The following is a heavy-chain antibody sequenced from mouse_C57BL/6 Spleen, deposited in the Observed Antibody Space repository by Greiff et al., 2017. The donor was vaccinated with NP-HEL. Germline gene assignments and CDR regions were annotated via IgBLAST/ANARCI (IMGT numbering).Heavy chain of an antibody. V-gene: IGHV1-18*01. CDR1: GYTFTDYN. CDR3: ARIYYGNYDRYFDV. CDR2: INPNNGGT. D-gene: IGHD2-1*01. J-gene: IGHJ1*03. Sequence: VQLQQSGPELVKPGASVKIPCKASGYTFTDYNMDWVKQSHGKSLEWIGDINPNNGGTIYNQKFKGKATLTVDKSSSTAYMELRSLTSEDTAVYYCARIYYGNYDRYFDVWGTGTTVTVSS.